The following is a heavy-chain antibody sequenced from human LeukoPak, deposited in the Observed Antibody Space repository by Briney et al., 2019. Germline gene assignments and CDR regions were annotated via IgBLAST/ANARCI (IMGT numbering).Heavy chain of an antibody. Sequence: SETLSLTCAVYGGSFSGYYWSWIRQPPGKGLEWIGEINHSGSTNYNPSLKSRVTISVDTSKNQFSLKLSSVTAADTAVYYCARGIRIAVAGTYYFDYWGQGTLVTVSS. CDR2: INHSGST. D-gene: IGHD6-19*01. CDR1: GGSFSGYY. CDR3: ARGIRIAVAGTYYFDY. J-gene: IGHJ4*02. V-gene: IGHV4-34*01.